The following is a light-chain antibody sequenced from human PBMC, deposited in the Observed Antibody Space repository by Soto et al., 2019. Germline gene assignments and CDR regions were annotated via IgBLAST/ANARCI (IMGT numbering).Light chain of an antibody. Sequence: EIGLTQSPGTLSLSPGERATLSCRASQSVSSSYLAWYQQKPGQAPRLLIDGASIRDTGIPDRFSGSGSGTDFTLTISRLEPEDFAVYYCHQYDSSPLTFGGGTKVEIK. CDR3: HQYDSSPLT. V-gene: IGKV3-20*01. J-gene: IGKJ4*01. CDR1: QSVSSSY. CDR2: GAS.